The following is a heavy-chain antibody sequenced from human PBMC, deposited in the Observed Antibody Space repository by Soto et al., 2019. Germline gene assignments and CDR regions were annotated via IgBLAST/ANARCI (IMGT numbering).Heavy chain of an antibody. V-gene: IGHV3-30*18. J-gene: IGHJ4*02. CDR2: MSYDGTKQ. D-gene: IGHD6-13*01. CDR1: GFTFSTYG. CDR3: AKEYGSTWIDH. Sequence: QVQLVESGGGVFQPGRSLRLSCAASGFTFSTYGMHWVGRAPAKGLEWVAAMSYDGTKQYYVDSVKGRFTISRDNSRNTLFLQLNSLRDEDTAVYYCAKEYGSTWIDHWGQGTPVTVSS.